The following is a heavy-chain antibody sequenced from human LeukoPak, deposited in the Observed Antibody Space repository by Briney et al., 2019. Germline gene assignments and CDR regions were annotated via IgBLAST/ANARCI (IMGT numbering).Heavy chain of an antibody. D-gene: IGHD3-10*01. CDR3: AREEMVRVNRYYMDV. CDR2: ISGSGGST. Sequence: PGGSLRLSCAASGFIFSDFTIYWVRQAPGKGLEWVSAISGSGGSTYYADSVKGRFTISRDNSKNTLYLQMNSLRAEDTAVYYCAREEMVRVNRYYMDVWGKGTTVTVSS. J-gene: IGHJ6*03. CDR1: GFIFSDFT. V-gene: IGHV3-23*01.